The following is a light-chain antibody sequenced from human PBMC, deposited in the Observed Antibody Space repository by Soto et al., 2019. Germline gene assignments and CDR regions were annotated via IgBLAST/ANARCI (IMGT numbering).Light chain of an antibody. CDR3: HQYSRPWT. Sequence: DIVMTQSPDSLAVSLGERATINCKSSQSVLYSSNNKNYLAWYQQKPGQPPKLLIYWASTRESGVPDRFSGSGSGTDFTLTISSLQAEDVAVYYCHQYSRPWTFGQGTKVEIK. V-gene: IGKV4-1*01. CDR1: QSVLYSSNNKNY. CDR2: WAS. J-gene: IGKJ1*01.